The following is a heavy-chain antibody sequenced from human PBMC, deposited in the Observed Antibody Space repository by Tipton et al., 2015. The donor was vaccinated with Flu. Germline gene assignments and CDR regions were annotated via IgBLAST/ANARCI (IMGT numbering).Heavy chain of an antibody. J-gene: IGHJ4*02. CDR1: GFSVSDHY. CDR3: ARGDAAGPFFF. V-gene: IGHV3-53*01. D-gene: IGHD2/OR15-2a*01. Sequence: SLRLSCAVSGFSVSDHYMSWVRQTPGKELEWVSVLYSAGTTYYADSVTCRFAISSDKATNTSYLHMNSLRAEDTTVYYCARGDAAGPFFFWGLGTLVSVSS. CDR2: LYSAGTT.